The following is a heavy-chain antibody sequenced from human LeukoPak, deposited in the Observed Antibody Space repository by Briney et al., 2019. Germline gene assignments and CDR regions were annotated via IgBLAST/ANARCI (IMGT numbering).Heavy chain of an antibody. V-gene: IGHV3-7*03. D-gene: IGHD6-13*01. CDR2: IRQDGDTK. Sequence: GGSLRLSCAASGFPFNAYWMTWVRQAPGKGLEWVANIRQDGDTKYYVDSVKGRFTISRDNAMNSLYLQMNSLRAEDTATYYCARSLPYGTTWYGRSDFWGQGTLVTVSS. CDR1: GFPFNAYW. CDR3: ARSLPYGTTWYGRSDF. J-gene: IGHJ4*02.